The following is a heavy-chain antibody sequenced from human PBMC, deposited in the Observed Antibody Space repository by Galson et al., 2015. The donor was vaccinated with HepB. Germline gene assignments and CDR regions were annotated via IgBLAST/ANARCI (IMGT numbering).Heavy chain of an antibody. CDR3: ARAGDAFDY. Sequence: SLRLSCAASGFTFSSFGMHWVRQAPGKGLEWVAVIWYDGSEKYYTDSVKGRFTISRDNSKNTLYLQMNGLRDEDTAVYYCARAGDAFDYWGQGTLVTVSS. CDR1: GFTFSSFG. V-gene: IGHV3-33*01. CDR2: IWYDGSEK. J-gene: IGHJ4*02. D-gene: IGHD2-21*02.